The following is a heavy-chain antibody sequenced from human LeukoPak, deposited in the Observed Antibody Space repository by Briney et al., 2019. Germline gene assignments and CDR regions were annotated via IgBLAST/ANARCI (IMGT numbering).Heavy chain of an antibody. V-gene: IGHV3-48*01. J-gene: IGHJ4*02. CDR2: ISSSASSI. D-gene: IGHD1-26*01. CDR1: GFTFSTYT. CDR3: TTWVGAHFDF. Sequence: PGGSLRLSCAASGFTFSTYTMNWVRQAPGKGLEWVSYISSSASSIYYADSVRGPFTISRDNAKNSLYLQMNSLRAEDAAVYFCTTWVGAHFDFWGQGTLVTVSS.